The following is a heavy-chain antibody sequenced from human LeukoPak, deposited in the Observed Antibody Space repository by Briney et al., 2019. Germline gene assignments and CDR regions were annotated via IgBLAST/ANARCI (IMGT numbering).Heavy chain of an antibody. V-gene: IGHV3-23*01. J-gene: IGHJ4*02. CDR3: AKFQGYCTGGTCPAAY. CDR1: GFTFSSYA. CDR2: ISGSGGST. D-gene: IGHD2-15*01. Sequence: GGSLRLSCAASGFTFSSYAMSWVRQAPGKGLEWVSAISGSGGSTYYADSVKGRFTISRDNSKNTLYLQLNSLRADDTAVYFCAKFQGYCTGGTCPAAYWGQGTLVTVSS.